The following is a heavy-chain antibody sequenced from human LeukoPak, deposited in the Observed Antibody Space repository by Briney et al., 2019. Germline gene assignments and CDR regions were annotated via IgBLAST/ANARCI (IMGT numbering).Heavy chain of an antibody. CDR1: GFTFSNAW. D-gene: IGHD5-12*01. CDR3: TTDRWLRLGSAFDI. V-gene: IGHV3-15*01. Sequence: PGGSLRLSCAASGFTFSNAWMSWVRQAPGKGLEWVGRIKSKTDGGTTDYAAPVKGRFTISRDDSKNTLYLQMNSLKTEDTAVYYCTTDRWLRLGSAFDIWGQGTMVTVSS. J-gene: IGHJ3*02. CDR2: IKSKTDGGTT.